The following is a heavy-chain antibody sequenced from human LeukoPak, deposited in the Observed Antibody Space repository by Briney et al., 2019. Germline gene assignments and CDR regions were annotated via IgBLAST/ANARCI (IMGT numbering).Heavy chain of an antibody. CDR3: ARAIQLDY. V-gene: IGHV3-48*03. CDR1: GFTFISYE. Sequence: GRSLRRSCAASGFTFISYEMNWVRKAPGKGLEWVSYISSSGSTIYYADSVKGRFTISRDNAKNSLYLQMNSLRAEDTAVYYCARAIQLDYWGQGTLVTVSS. D-gene: IGHD5-18*01. CDR2: ISSSGSTI. J-gene: IGHJ4*02.